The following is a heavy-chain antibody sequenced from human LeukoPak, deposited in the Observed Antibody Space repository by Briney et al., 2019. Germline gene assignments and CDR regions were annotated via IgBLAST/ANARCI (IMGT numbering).Heavy chain of an antibody. J-gene: IGHJ6*03. CDR1: GYTFRQYS. CDR2: ISAYNGNT. D-gene: IGHD2/OR15-2a*01. V-gene: IGHV1-18*01. CDR3: ARAMVIPPAPYYYYYMDV. Sequence: ASVKVSCKASGYTFRQYSISWVRQAPGKGLEWMGWISAYNGNTNYAQKLQGRVTMTTDTSTSTAYMELRSLRSDDTAVYYCARAMVIPPAPYYYYYMDVWGKGTTVTISS.